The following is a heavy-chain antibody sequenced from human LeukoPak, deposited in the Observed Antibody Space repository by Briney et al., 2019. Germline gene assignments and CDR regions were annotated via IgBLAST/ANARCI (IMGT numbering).Heavy chain of an antibody. J-gene: IGHJ5*02. Sequence: GGSLRLSCSASGFTFRTYVMHWVRQAPGKGLVWVSRINSDGSSTFYADSVKGRFTISRDNAKNTLYLQMNGLRVEDTAVYYCARGWEFGAPWGQGTLVTVSS. CDR1: GFTFRTYV. D-gene: IGHD3-10*01. CDR3: ARGWEFGAP. V-gene: IGHV3-74*01. CDR2: INSDGSST.